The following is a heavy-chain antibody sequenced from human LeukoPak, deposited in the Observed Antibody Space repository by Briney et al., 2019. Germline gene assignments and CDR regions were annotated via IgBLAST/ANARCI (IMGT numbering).Heavy chain of an antibody. CDR1: GFTFSSYA. D-gene: IGHD1-26*01. J-gene: IGHJ4*02. Sequence: GGSLRLSCAASGFTFSSYAMSWVRQAPGKGLEWVSAISGSGGSTYYADSVKGRFTISRDNSKNTLYLQMNSLRAEDTAVYCCANRRSGEPFDYWGQGTLVTVSS. V-gene: IGHV3-23*01. CDR3: ANRRSGEPFDY. CDR2: ISGSGGST.